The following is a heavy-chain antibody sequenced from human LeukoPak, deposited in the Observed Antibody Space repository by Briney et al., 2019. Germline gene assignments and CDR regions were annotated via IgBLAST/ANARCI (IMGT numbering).Heavy chain of an antibody. CDR3: ARDLRPVKGYFDY. CDR1: GGSISSSSYY. Sequence: PSETLSLTCTVSGGSISSSSYYWGWIRQPPGKGLEWIGSIYYSGSTYYNPSLKSRVTISVDTSKNQFSLKLSSVTAADTAVYYCARDLRPVKGYFDYWGQGTLVTVSS. V-gene: IGHV4-39*07. J-gene: IGHJ4*02. CDR2: IYYSGST. D-gene: IGHD3-9*01.